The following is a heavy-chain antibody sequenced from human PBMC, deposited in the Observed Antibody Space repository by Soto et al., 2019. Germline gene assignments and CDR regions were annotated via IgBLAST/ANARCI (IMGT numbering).Heavy chain of an antibody. CDR2: INYGGNT. CDR1: SGSIGNDGYY. V-gene: IGHV4-31*03. J-gene: IGHJ3*02. Sequence: SETLTLTCTGSSGSIGNDGYYWSWFRQRPGKGLEWLGYINYGGNTYYSPSLKSRLSISVDTSKRQFSLKLSSVTAADTAIYYCASYCSSSRSYFHGAFDIWGQGAMVTVSS. D-gene: IGHD2-2*01. CDR3: ASYCSSSRSYFHGAFDI.